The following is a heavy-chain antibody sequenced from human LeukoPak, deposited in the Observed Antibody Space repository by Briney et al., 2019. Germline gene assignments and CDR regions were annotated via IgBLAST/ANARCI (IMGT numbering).Heavy chain of an antibody. Sequence: GGSLRLSCAASGFTFSSYAMSWVRQAPGKGLEWVSAISGSGGSTYYADSVKGRFTISRDNAKNSLYLQMNSLRAEDTAVYYCARTASSAWFDPWGQGTLVTVSS. J-gene: IGHJ5*02. D-gene: IGHD1-14*01. CDR2: ISGSGGST. V-gene: IGHV3-23*01. CDR1: GFTFSSYA. CDR3: ARTASSAWFDP.